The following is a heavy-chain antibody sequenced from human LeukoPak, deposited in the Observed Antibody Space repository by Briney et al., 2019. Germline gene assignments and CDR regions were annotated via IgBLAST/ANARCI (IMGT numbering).Heavy chain of an antibody. D-gene: IGHD3-3*01. CDR1: GGSISGFY. CDR2: IYSSGST. J-gene: IGHJ3*02. V-gene: IGHV4-59*12. CDR3: ARVTPRVAFDI. Sequence: SETLSLTCTVSGGSISGFYWSWIRQPPGKGLEWIGYIYSSGSTNYNPSLKSRVTMSVDTSKNQFSLKLSSVTAADTAVYYCARVTPRVAFDIWGQGTMVTVSS.